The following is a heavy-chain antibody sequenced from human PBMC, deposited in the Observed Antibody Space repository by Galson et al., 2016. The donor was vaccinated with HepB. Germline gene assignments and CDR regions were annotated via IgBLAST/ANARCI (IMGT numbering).Heavy chain of an antibody. D-gene: IGHD5-12*01. J-gene: IGHJ4*02. Sequence: SLRLSCAASGFTFDDYAMHWVRQAPGKSLEWVSGITWNSDNIGYADSVKGRFTISRDNAKNSLYLQMNSLRAEDTAMYYCSSSGSDNVDFDYWGQGTLVTVSS. V-gene: IGHV3-9*01. CDR1: GFTFDDYA. CDR3: SSSGSDNVDFDY. CDR2: ITWNSDNI.